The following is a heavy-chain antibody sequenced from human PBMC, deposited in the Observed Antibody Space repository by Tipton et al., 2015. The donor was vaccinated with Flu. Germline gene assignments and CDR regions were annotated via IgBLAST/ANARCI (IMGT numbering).Heavy chain of an antibody. CDR1: GGSIGSSTYY. J-gene: IGHJ3*02. D-gene: IGHD1-26*01. CDR3: ARALNSGREYTFDI. V-gene: IGHV4-39*07. CDR2: HYDSGIT. Sequence: TLSLTCTVFGGSIGSSTYYWGWIRQPPGKGLEWIGSHYDSGITYYNPSLKSRVTISLDTSKNQFSLKLISVTAADTAVYYCARALNSGREYTFDIWGRGTVVTVSS.